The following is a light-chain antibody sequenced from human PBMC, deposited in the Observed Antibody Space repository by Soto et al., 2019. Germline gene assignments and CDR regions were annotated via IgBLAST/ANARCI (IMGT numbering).Light chain of an antibody. J-gene: IGKJ1*01. CDR3: QQSDSTWP. Sequence: IQMTQSPSSLSASVGDRVTITCRASQSISSYLNWYQQKPGKAPKLLIYAASSLQSGVPSRFSGSGSGTDFTLTISSLQPEDFATYYCQQSDSTWPFGQVTKVDIK. CDR1: QSISSY. V-gene: IGKV1-39*01. CDR2: AAS.